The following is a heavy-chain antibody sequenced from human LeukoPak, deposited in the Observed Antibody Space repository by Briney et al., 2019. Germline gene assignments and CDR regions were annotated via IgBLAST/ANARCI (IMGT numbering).Heavy chain of an antibody. CDR2: INPSGGST. V-gene: IGHV1-46*01. Sequence: ASVKVSCKASGYTFTSYYMHWVRQAPGQGLEWMGIINPSGGSTSYAQKFQGRVTMTRDTSTSTVYMELSSLRSEDTAVYYCASSRDYDFWSGYSYYFDYWGQGTLVTVSS. D-gene: IGHD3-3*01. CDR1: GYTFTSYY. CDR3: ASSRDYDFWSGYSYYFDY. J-gene: IGHJ4*02.